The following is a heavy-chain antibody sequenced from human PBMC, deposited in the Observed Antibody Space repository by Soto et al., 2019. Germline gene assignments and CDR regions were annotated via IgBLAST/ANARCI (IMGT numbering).Heavy chain of an antibody. CDR2: ISSNGGST. V-gene: IGHV3-64D*06. D-gene: IGHD4-17*01. CDR3: VKVTNYGDLFCDY. CDR1: GFTFSSYA. Sequence: GGSLRLSCSASGFTFSSYAMHWVRQAPGKGLEYVSAISSNGGSTYYADSVKGRFTISRDNSKNTLYLQMSSLRAEDTAVYYCVKVTNYGDLFCDYWDQGTLVTVSS. J-gene: IGHJ4*02.